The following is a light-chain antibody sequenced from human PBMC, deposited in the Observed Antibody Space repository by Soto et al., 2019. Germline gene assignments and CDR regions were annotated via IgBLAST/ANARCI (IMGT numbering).Light chain of an antibody. CDR3: SSYTSSNTLV. CDR2: IVS. Sequence: QSALTQPASVSGSPGQSITISCTGTTSDVGGYSYVSWYQQHPGKAPKLMIYIVSNRPSGVPNRFSGSKSGNTASLTISGLQAEDEANYYCSSYTSSNTLVFCGGTKLTVL. J-gene: IGLJ2*01. CDR1: TSDVGGYSY. V-gene: IGLV2-14*01.